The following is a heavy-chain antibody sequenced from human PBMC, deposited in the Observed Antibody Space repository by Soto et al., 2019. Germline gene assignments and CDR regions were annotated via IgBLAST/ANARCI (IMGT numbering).Heavy chain of an antibody. CDR1: GFSFRDYD. V-gene: IGHV3-13*05. D-gene: IGHD1-26*01. Sequence: ESLRLSCAASGFSFRDYDMHWVRQRKGKGLEWVSALGAARDPYYVGSVEGRFSVSRDNAQNSLFLQMNNLRVDDTAVYFCARAYLGRLPRRADYYYAMDVWGRGTTVTVSS. CDR2: LGAARDP. CDR3: ARAYLGRLPRRADYYYAMDV. J-gene: IGHJ6*02.